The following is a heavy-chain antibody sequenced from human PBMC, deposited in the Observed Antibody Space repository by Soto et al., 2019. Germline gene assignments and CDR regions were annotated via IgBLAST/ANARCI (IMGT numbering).Heavy chain of an antibody. CDR3: TTVSSSSSVYYYYGMDV. V-gene: IGHV3-15*07. D-gene: IGHD6-6*01. Sequence: GGSLRLSCAASGFTFSNAWMNWVRQAPGKGLEWVGRIKSKTDGGTTDYAAPVKGRFTISRDDSKNTLYLQMNSLKTEDTAVYYCTTVSSSSSVYYYYGMDVWGQGTTVTVSS. J-gene: IGHJ6*02. CDR2: IKSKTDGGTT. CDR1: GFTFSNAW.